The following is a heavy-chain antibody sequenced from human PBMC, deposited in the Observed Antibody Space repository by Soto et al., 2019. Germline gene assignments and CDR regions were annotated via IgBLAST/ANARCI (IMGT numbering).Heavy chain of an antibody. Sequence: PSETLSLTCTVSGGSISSGGYYWSWIRQHPGKGLEWIGYIYYSGSTYYNPSLKSRVTISVDTSKNQFSLKLSSVTAADTAVYYCARSAAVAGGEYYFDYWGQGTLVTVSS. J-gene: IGHJ4*02. V-gene: IGHV4-31*03. CDR3: ARSAAVAGGEYYFDY. CDR2: IYYSGST. D-gene: IGHD6-19*01. CDR1: GGSISSGGYY.